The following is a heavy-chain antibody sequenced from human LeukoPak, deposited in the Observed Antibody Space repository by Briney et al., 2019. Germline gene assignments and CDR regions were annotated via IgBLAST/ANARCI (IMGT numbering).Heavy chain of an antibody. CDR2: IYSGGST. CDR1: GFTVSSNY. CDR3: ARDLYYGSGSYSDYGMDV. D-gene: IGHD3-10*01. V-gene: IGHV3-66*01. J-gene: IGHJ6*02. Sequence: PGGSLRLSCAASGFTVSSNYMSWVRQAPGKGLEWVSVIYSGGSTYYADSVKGRFTISRDNSKNTLYLQMNSLRAEDTAVYYCARDLYYGSGSYSDYGMDVWGHGTTVTVSS.